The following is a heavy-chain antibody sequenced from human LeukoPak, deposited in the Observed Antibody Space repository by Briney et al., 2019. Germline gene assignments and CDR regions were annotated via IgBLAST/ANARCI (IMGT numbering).Heavy chain of an antibody. V-gene: IGHV1-69*04. CDR2: IIPILGIA. D-gene: IGHD3-9*01. CDR1: GGTFSSYA. J-gene: IGHJ4*02. CDR3: ATSLYYDILTGDY. Sequence: GSSVKVSCKASGGTFSSYAISWVRQAPGQGLEWMGRIIPILGIANYAQKFQGRVTITTDESTSTAYMELSSLRSEDTAVYYCATSLYYDILTGDYWGQGTLVTVSS.